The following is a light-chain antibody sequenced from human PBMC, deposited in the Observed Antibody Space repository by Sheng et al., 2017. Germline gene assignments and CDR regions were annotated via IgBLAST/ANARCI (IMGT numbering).Light chain of an antibody. V-gene: IGLV2-23*02. CDR2: EVT. CDR3: CSYAGSSTFGVI. J-gene: IGLJ2*01. CDR1: GSDVGRYNL. Sequence: QSALTQPASVSGSLGQSITISCTGTGSDVGRYNLVSWYQQHPGKAPKVMIYEVTKRPSGVSNRFSGSKSGNTASLTISGLQAEDEGDYYCCSYAGSSTFGVIFGGGT.